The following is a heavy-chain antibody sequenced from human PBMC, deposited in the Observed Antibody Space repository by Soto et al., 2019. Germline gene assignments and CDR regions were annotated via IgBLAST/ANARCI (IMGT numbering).Heavy chain of an antibody. Sequence: GGSLRLSCAASGFTFSSYGMHWVRQAPGKGLEWVAVISYDGSNKYYADSVKGRFTISRDNSKNTLYLQMNSLRAEDTAVYYCAKHVGVVPAASPPYYYYGMDVWGQGTTVTVSS. V-gene: IGHV3-30*18. J-gene: IGHJ6*02. CDR2: ISYDGSNK. CDR1: GFTFSSYG. D-gene: IGHD2-2*01. CDR3: AKHVGVVPAASPPYYYYGMDV.